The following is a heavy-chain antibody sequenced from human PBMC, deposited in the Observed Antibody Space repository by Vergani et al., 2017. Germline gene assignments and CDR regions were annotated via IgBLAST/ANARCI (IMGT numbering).Heavy chain of an antibody. D-gene: IGHD3-3*01. J-gene: IGHJ5*02. CDR2: ISAYNGNT. Sequence: QVQLVQSGAEVKKPGASVKVSCKASGYTFTSYGISWVRQDPGQGLEWMGWISAYNGNTNYAQKLQGRVTMTTDTSTSTAYMELRSLRSDDTAVYYCARDPTVLTIFGVVTKNRYNWFDPWGQGTLVTVSS. CDR3: ARDPTVLTIFGVVTKNRYNWFDP. CDR1: GYTFTSYG. V-gene: IGHV1-18*01.